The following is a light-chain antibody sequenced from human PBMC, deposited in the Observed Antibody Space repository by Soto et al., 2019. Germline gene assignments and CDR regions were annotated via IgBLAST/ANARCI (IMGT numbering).Light chain of an antibody. CDR1: YSDIGAYNY. CDR2: EVS. J-gene: IGLJ1*01. CDR3: SSFKGTNSLV. Sequence: QSVLTQPPPASGSPGQSVTIPCTGTYSDIGAYNYVSWYQQRPGEAPKLIIYEVSKRPSGVPDRIFASKSGSTASLTVSGLQADDEANYYCSSFKGTNSLVFGTGTKVTAL. V-gene: IGLV2-8*01.